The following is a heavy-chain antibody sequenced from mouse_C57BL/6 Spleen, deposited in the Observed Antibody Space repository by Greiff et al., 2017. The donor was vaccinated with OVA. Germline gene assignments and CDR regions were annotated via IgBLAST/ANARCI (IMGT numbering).Heavy chain of an antibody. D-gene: IGHD3-3*01. CDR1: GYSFTSYY. CDR3: AREEGHLGY. J-gene: IGHJ2*01. V-gene: IGHV1-66*01. Sequence: LQESGPELVKPGASVKISCKASGYSFTSYYIHWVKQRPGQGLEWIGWIYPGSGNTKYNEKFKGKATLTADTSSSTSYMQRSSLTSEASAVYYCAREEGHLGYWGQGTTLTVSS. CDR2: IYPGSGNT.